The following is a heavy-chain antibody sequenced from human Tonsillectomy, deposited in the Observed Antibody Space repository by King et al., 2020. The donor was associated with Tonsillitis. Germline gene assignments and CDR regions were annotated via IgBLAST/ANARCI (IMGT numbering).Heavy chain of an antibody. Sequence: QLQESGPGLVKPSQTLSLTCTVSGDSISSGGYFWSWIRQHPGKGLEWIGYIYNNGRTYYNPSLKSRVAISVDTSENQFSLKLSSLTAADTAVYYCARDRISYMDVGGKGTPVIVSS. CDR2: IYNNGRT. J-gene: IGHJ6*03. CDR3: ARDRISYMDV. V-gene: IGHV4-31*03. CDR1: GDSISSGGYF.